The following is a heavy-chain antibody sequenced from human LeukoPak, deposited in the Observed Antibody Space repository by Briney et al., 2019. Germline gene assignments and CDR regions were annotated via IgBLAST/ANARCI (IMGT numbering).Heavy chain of an antibody. CDR1: GYTFTSYG. D-gene: IGHD6-19*01. Sequence: ASVKVSCEASGYTFTSYGISWVRQAPGQGLEWMGWISAYNGNTNYAQKLQGRVTMTTDTSTSTAYMELRSLRSDDTAVYYCARDDVLRVYSSGWYDYWGQGTLVTVSS. CDR2: ISAYNGNT. CDR3: ARDDVLRVYSSGWYDY. J-gene: IGHJ4*02. V-gene: IGHV1-18*01.